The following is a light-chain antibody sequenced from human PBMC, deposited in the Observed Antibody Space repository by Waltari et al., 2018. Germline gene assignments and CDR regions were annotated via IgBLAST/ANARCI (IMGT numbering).Light chain of an antibody. CDR2: KAS. CDR1: QSLNNW. Sequence: DIQMTQSPSTLSASVGDRVTIACRASQSLNNWLAWFQPKPGKAPKVLIYKASILGSGVPSGFSGSVSGTEFTLTISSLQPDDFGSYYCQQYQKSPWTFGQGTKVEIK. V-gene: IGKV1-5*03. CDR3: QQYQKSPWT. J-gene: IGKJ1*01.